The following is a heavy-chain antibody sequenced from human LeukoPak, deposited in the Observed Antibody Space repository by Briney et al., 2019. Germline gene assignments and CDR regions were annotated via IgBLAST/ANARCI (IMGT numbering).Heavy chain of an antibody. J-gene: IGHJ5*01. CDR1: GLTFSFNTYW. Sequence: PGGSLRLSCAVSGLTFSFNTYWMTWVRRAPGKGLEWVSSISSSSSYIYYADSVKGRFTISRDNAKNSLYLQMNSLRAEDTAVYYCASWDGSHSSGWYDFWGQGTLVTVSS. CDR2: ISSSSSYI. V-gene: IGHV3-21*01. CDR3: ASWDGSHSSGWYDF. D-gene: IGHD6-19*01.